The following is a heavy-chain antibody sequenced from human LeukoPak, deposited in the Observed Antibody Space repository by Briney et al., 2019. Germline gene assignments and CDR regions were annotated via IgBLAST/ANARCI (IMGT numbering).Heavy chain of an antibody. Sequence: SSETLSLTCTVSGGSISTYHWSWIRQPPGKGLEWIGYIYTSGSTNYNPSLKSQVTISVDKSKNQFSLNLSSVTAADTAVYYCARLVRGAAAGFDPWGQGTLVTVSP. CDR1: GGSISTYH. CDR2: IYTSGST. D-gene: IGHD6-13*01. CDR3: ARLVRGAAAGFDP. V-gene: IGHV4-4*09. J-gene: IGHJ5*02.